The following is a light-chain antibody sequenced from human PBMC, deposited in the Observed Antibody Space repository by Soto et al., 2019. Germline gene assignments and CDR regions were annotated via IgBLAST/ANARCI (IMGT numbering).Light chain of an antibody. Sequence: IVLTQSPGTLSLSPWERATLSCRASLSVRSTYLAWYQQKPGQAPRLLIYGVSSRATGIPDRFSGSGSGTDFTLTISRLEPEDFAVYYCQQYGNSPITFGQGTRLEIK. CDR3: QQYGNSPIT. CDR1: LSVRSTY. J-gene: IGKJ5*01. V-gene: IGKV3-20*01. CDR2: GVS.